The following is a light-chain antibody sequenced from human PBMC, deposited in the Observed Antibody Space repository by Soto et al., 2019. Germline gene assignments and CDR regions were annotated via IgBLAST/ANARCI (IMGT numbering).Light chain of an antibody. V-gene: IGLV2-14*03. J-gene: IGLJ2*01. Sequence: QSALTQPASVSGSPGHSITISCTGTNSDIGGYNYVSWYQQHPGKAPKLMIYDVSNRPSGVSYRFSGSKSGNTASLTISGLQAEDEADYYCSSHTSRSTLGVFGGGTKLTVL. CDR3: SSHTSRSTLGV. CDR2: DVS. CDR1: NSDIGGYNY.